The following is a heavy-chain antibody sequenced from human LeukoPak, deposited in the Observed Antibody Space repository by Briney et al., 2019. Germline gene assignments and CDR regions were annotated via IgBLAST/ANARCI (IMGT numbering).Heavy chain of an antibody. CDR3: ARDKDVYFVY. CDR2: NSSSGAYI. Sequence: GGSLRLSCAASGFTFSSSSMNWVRHAPGKGLEWVSSNSSSGAYIFYADSVKGRFTISRDNAKNSLYLKMNSLRGEDTAVYYCARDKDVYFVYWGQGTLVTVSS. V-gene: IGHV3-21*01. J-gene: IGHJ4*02. CDR1: GFTFSSSS.